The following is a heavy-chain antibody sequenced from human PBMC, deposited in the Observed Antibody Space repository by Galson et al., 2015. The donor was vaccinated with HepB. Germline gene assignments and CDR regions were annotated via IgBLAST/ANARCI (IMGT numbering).Heavy chain of an antibody. CDR2: IYYTGST. D-gene: IGHD6-13*01. V-gene: IGHV4-30-4*07. CDR1: SSGGYS. Sequence: SSGGYSWTWIRQPPGKGLEWIGCIYYTGSTYYNPSLRSRVTISVDTSKNQFSLKLTSVTAADTAVYFCARDRSSWYGGGDAFDIWGHGTMVTVSS. J-gene: IGHJ3*02. CDR3: ARDRSSWYGGGDAFDI.